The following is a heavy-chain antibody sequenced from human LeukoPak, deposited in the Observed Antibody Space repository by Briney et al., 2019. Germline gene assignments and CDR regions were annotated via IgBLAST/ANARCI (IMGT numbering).Heavy chain of an antibody. CDR3: ARDRGYSGFGPDY. Sequence: TLSLTCTVSGGSISSGGYFWSWIRQHPGKGLEWIGYTSNSGTTYYNPSLKSRVTISVDTSKNQFSLKLSSVTAADTAVYYCARDRGYSGFGPDYWGQGCPLTVSS. V-gene: IGHV4-31*03. D-gene: IGHD5-12*01. CDR2: TSNSGTT. J-gene: IGHJ4*02. CDR1: GGSISSGGYF.